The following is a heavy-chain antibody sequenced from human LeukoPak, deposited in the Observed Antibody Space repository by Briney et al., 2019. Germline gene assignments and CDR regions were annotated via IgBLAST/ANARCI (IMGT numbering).Heavy chain of an antibody. CDR1: GYSISSGYY. V-gene: IGHV4-38-2*02. D-gene: IGHD2-8*01. Sequence: SETLSLTCTVSGYSISSGYYWGWIRQPPGKGLEWIGSIYHSGSTYYNPSLKSRVTISVDTSKNQFSLKLSSVTAADTAVYYCARLPLMSYYYYYMDVWGKGTTVTVSS. CDR2: IYHSGST. J-gene: IGHJ6*03. CDR3: ARLPLMSYYYYYMDV.